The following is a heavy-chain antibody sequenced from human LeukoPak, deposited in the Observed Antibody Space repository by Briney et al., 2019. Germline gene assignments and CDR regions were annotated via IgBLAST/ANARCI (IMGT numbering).Heavy chain of an antibody. V-gene: IGHV3-30*18. J-gene: IGHJ4*02. D-gene: IGHD3-22*01. CDR3: AKVDYYDSRDPDY. CDR1: GFTFSSYG. Sequence: SGGSLRLSCAASGFTFSSYGMHWVRQAPGKGLEWVAVISCDGSNKYYADSVKGRFTISRDNAKNTLHLQMNSLRAEDTAVYYCAKVDYYDSRDPDYWGQGTLVTVSS. CDR2: ISCDGSNK.